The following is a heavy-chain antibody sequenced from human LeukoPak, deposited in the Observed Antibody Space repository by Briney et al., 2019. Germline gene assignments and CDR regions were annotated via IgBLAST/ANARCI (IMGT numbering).Heavy chain of an antibody. V-gene: IGHV1-69*05. Sequence: ASVKVSCKASGGTFSSYAISWVRQARGQGLEWMGRIIPIFGTANYAQKFQGRVTITTDESTSTAYMELSSLRSEDTAVYYCARAIYVRDAFDIWGQGTMVTVSS. CDR2: IIPIFGTA. CDR3: ARAIYVRDAFDI. CDR1: GGTFSSYA. J-gene: IGHJ3*02. D-gene: IGHD3-10*02.